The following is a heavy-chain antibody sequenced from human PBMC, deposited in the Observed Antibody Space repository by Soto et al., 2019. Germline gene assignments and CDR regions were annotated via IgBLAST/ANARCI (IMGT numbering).Heavy chain of an antibody. CDR3: AKAQGGINWFDP. V-gene: IGHV3-30*18. Sequence: PGGSLRLSCAASRFTFSNYAMHWVRQAPGKGLEWVAVISYDGVNDFYADSVKGRFTISRDNSKNTLYLQMNSLRAEDTAVYYCAKAQGGINWFDPWGQGTLVTVSS. CDR2: ISYDGVND. CDR1: RFTFSNYA. J-gene: IGHJ5*02. D-gene: IGHD2-15*01.